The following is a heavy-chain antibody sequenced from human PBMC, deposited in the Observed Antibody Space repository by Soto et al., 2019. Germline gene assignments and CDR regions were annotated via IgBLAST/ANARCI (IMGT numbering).Heavy chain of an antibody. CDR3: AKCSGNECRKEYFEY. CDR2: ISPSGGTT. Sequence: GGSLRLSCAASGFSFSSYAMTWVRQAPGKGLEWVSGISPSGGTTYYADSVRGRFTISRENSQSTLSLHMNTLRAEDTAVYYCAKCSGNECRKEYFEYGSQGTLVTVSS. J-gene: IGHJ1*01. V-gene: IGHV3-23*01. CDR1: GFSFSSYA. D-gene: IGHD1-26*01.